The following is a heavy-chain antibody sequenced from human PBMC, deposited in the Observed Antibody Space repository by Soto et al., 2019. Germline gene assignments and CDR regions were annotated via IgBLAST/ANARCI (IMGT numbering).Heavy chain of an antibody. CDR1: GGSISSGGYY. J-gene: IGHJ6*02. V-gene: IGHV4-31*03. CDR2: IYYSGST. Sequence: SETLSLTCTVSGGSISSGGYYWSWIRQHPGKGLEWIGYIYYSGSTYYNPSLKSRVTISVDTSKNQFSLKLSSVTAADTAVYYCARVPPRGFSYYYCGMDVWGQGTTVTVSS. CDR3: ARVPPRGFSYYYCGMDV.